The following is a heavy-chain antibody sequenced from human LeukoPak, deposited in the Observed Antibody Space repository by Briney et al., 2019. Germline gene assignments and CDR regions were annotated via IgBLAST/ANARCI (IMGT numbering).Heavy chain of an antibody. CDR3: AKGLGLSGSYQA. D-gene: IGHD1-26*01. CDR1: GFTFSSYA. CDR2: VSGSGGST. J-gene: IGHJ5*02. V-gene: IGHV3-23*01. Sequence: GGSLRLSCAASGFTFSSYAMSWVRQAPGKGLEWVSAVSGSGGSTYYADSVKGRFTISRDNSKNTLYLQMNSLRAEDTAVYYCAKGLGLSGSYQAWGQGTLVTVSS.